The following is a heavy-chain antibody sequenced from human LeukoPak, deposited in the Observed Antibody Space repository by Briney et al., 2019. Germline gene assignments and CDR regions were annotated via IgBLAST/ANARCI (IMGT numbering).Heavy chain of an antibody. CDR3: AREYDSSPGY. V-gene: IGHV3-30-3*01. CDR1: GFTFSSYA. Sequence: PGGSLRLSCAASGFTFSSYAMHRVRQAPGKGLEWVAVISYDGSNKYYADSVKGRFTISRDNSKNTLYLQMNSLRAEDTAVYYCAREYDSSPGYWGQGTLVTVSS. J-gene: IGHJ4*02. CDR2: ISYDGSNK. D-gene: IGHD3-22*01.